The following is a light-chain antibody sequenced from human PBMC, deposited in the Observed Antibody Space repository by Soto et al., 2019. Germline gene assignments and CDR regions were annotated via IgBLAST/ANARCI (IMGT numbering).Light chain of an antibody. CDR1: SSDVGGYNY. Sequence: QSALTQPASVSGSPGQSITISCTGTSSDVGGYNYVSWYQQHPGKAPKLMIYEVINRPSGVSNRFSGSTSGNTASLTISGLQAEDEADYYCSSYTSSSTYVFGTGTKVTVL. CDR3: SSYTSSSTYV. CDR2: EVI. J-gene: IGLJ1*01. V-gene: IGLV2-14*01.